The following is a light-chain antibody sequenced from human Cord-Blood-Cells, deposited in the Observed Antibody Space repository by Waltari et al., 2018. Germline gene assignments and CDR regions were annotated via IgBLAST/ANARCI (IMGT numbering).Light chain of an antibody. CDR3: SSYTRRRNGG. CDR2: DVS. CDR1: SSDVGGYNY. Sequence: QSPLTQPASVSGSPGQSLTISCTGTSSDVGGYNYVSWYQQHPGKAPKLMIYDVSNRPSGVSNRFSDSKSGNTASLTISGLQAEDEADYYCSSYTRRRNGGVGGGNKM. J-gene: IGLJ2*01. V-gene: IGLV2-14*01.